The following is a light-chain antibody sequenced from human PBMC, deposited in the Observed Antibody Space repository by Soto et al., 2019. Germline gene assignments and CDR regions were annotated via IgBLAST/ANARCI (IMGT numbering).Light chain of an antibody. CDR1: QSISTY. Sequence: EMVLTQSPDTLSFSPGERASLSCRASQSISTYIAWYQQKPGQPPRLLIYDASNRATGIPARFSGSGSGTDFTPTTSTLEPEDFAVYYCQQRSNWPRTFGQGTKLQIK. J-gene: IGKJ2*01. V-gene: IGKV3-11*01. CDR3: QQRSNWPRT. CDR2: DAS.